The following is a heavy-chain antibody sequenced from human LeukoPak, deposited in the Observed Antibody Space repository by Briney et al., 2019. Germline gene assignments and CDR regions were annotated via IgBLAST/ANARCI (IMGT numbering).Heavy chain of an antibody. J-gene: IGHJ6*03. CDR2: IYTSGNT. Sequence: SQTLPLTCTVSGGSISSGSYFWSWIRQPAGKGLEWIGRIYTSGNTNYNPSLKSRVTISLDTSKNHFSLKLTSVTAADTAVYYCARAQDCSGGSCYSRYSYYWYMDVWGKGTAVTVSS. CDR1: GGSISSGSYF. D-gene: IGHD2-15*01. V-gene: IGHV4-61*02. CDR3: ARAQDCSGGSCYSRYSYYWYMDV.